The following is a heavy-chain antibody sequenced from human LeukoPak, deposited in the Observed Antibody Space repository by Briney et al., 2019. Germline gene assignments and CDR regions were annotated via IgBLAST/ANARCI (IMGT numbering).Heavy chain of an antibody. J-gene: IGHJ4*02. Sequence: SETLSLTCAVSGGSISSSNWWSWVRQPPGKGLEWIGSIFHSGSTYYNPSLKSRVTISVDTSKNQFSLKLTSVTAADTAVYYCARDRNYYDSSGYWPVHDYWGQGTLVTVSS. CDR2: IFHSGST. CDR1: GGSISSSNW. CDR3: ARDRNYYDSSGYWPVHDY. V-gene: IGHV4-4*02. D-gene: IGHD3-22*01.